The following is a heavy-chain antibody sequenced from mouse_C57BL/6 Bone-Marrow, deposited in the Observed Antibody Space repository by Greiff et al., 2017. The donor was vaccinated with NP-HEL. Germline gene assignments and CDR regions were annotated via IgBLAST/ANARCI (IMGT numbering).Heavy chain of an antibody. V-gene: IGHV1-26*01. CDR2: INPNNGGT. CDR3: ARGANWVFAY. D-gene: IGHD4-1*01. Sequence: EVQLQQSGPELVKPGASVKISCKASGYTFTDYYMNWVKQSHGKSLEWIGDINPNNGGTSYNQKFKGKATLTVDKSSSTAYMELRSLTSEDSAVYYCARGANWVFAYWGQGTLVTVSA. J-gene: IGHJ3*01. CDR1: GYTFTDYY.